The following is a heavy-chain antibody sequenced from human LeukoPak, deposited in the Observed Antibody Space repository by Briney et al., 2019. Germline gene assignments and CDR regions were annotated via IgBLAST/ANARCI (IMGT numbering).Heavy chain of an antibody. CDR3: ARLVGAGAFDI. D-gene: IGHD1-26*01. V-gene: IGHV4-59*01. J-gene: IGHJ3*02. Sequence: PSETLSLTCTVSGGSISSYYWSWIRQPPGKGLEWIGYIYYSGSTNYNPSLKSRVTISVDTSKNQFSLKLSSVTAADTAVYYCARLVGAGAFDIWGQGTMVTVSS. CDR2: IYYSGST. CDR1: GGSISSYY.